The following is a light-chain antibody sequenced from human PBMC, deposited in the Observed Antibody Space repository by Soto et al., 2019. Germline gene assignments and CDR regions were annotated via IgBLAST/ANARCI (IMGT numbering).Light chain of an antibody. Sequence: DIQMTQSPSTLSAPVGDRVTITCRASQRVSSRLAWYQQKQGKAPKLVIYRASTLESGVPSRFSGSGSGTEFTLTISSLQPDDFAAYFCQQYNSYSGTFGPGTKVDIK. CDR1: QRVSSR. V-gene: IGKV1-5*03. J-gene: IGKJ3*01. CDR2: RAS. CDR3: QQYNSYSGT.